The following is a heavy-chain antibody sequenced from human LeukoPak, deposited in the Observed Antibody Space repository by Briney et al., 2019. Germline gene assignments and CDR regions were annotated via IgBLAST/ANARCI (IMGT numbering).Heavy chain of an antibody. V-gene: IGHV3-15*01. Sequence: PGGSVRLFCAASGFTFSNAWMSWARQAPGKGLEWVGRIKSKTDGGTTDYAAPVKGRFTISIDDSKNTLYLQMNSLKTEDTAVYYCTTDGHYDFWSGYFLDYWGQGTLVTVSS. CDR3: TTDGHYDFWSGYFLDY. CDR1: GFTFSNAW. J-gene: IGHJ4*02. D-gene: IGHD3-3*01. CDR2: IKSKTDGGTT.